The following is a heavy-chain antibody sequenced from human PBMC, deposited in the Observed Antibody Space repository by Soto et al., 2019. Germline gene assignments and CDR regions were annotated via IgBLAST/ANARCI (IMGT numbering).Heavy chain of an antibody. Sequence: SETLSLTCTVSGGSISSFYWSWIRQSPGKGLEWIGYIYYIGSTNFNPSLKSRVTISLDMSKNQFSLKLSSVTAADTAVYFCARGPGRAEAGKFDYWGQGTRVTVSA. D-gene: IGHD6-19*01. V-gene: IGHV4-59*01. CDR2: IYYIGST. CDR3: ARGPGRAEAGKFDY. CDR1: GGSISSFY. J-gene: IGHJ4*02.